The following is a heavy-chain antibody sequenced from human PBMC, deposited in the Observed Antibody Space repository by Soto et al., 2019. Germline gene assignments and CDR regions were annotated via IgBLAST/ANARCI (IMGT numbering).Heavy chain of an antibody. CDR3: ARESAIFGVVITYHFDY. J-gene: IGHJ4*02. V-gene: IGHV4-4*07. Sequence: SETLSLTCTVSGGSISSYYWSWIRQPDGKGLEWIGRIYTSGSTNYNPSLKSRVTMSVDTSKNQFSLKLSSVTAADTAVYYCARESAIFGVVITYHFDYWGQGTLVTVPS. D-gene: IGHD3-3*01. CDR1: GGSISSYY. CDR2: IYTSGST.